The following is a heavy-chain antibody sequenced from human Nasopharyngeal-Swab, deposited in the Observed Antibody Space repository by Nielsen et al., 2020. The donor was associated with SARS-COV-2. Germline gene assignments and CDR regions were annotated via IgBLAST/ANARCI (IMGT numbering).Heavy chain of an antibody. V-gene: IGHV3-23*01. J-gene: IGHJ6*02. CDR2: ISGSGGST. CDR3: AKENGDSNYYYGMDV. D-gene: IGHD4-17*01. Sequence: GGSLRLSCAASGFTFSSYAMSWVRQAPGKGLEWVSAISGSGGSTYYADSVKGRFTISRDNSKNTLYLQMYSLRAEDTAVYYCAKENGDSNYYYGMDVWGQGTTVTVSS. CDR1: GFTFSSYA.